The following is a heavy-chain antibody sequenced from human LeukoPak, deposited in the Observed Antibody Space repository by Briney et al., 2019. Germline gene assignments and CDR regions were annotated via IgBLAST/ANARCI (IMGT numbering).Heavy chain of an antibody. CDR3: ARDLHSGAYTFDY. D-gene: IGHD1-26*01. J-gene: IGHJ4*02. V-gene: IGHV3-48*02. CDR2: ISSISTII. CDR1: GFTFNSFS. Sequence: PGGSLRLSCAASGFTFNSFSMNWVRQAPGKGPEWVSYISSISTIIYYAGSVKGRFTISRDNAKNSLYLQMNSLRDEDTAVYYCARDLHSGAYTFDYWGQGTLVTVSS.